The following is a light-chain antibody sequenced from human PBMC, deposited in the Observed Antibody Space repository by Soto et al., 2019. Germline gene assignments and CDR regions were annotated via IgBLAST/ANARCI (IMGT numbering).Light chain of an antibody. CDR1: SSNIGAGYG. CDR2: DNP. Sequence: QSVLTQPPSVSGAPGQTVTISCTGSSSNIGAGYGVNWYQQLPGTAPKLLIYDNPNRPSGVPDRFSGSRSGSSASLAITGLQAEDEAEYHCQSYDSTLSLVFRGGTKLTVL. J-gene: IGLJ2*01. CDR3: QSYDSTLSLV. V-gene: IGLV1-40*01.